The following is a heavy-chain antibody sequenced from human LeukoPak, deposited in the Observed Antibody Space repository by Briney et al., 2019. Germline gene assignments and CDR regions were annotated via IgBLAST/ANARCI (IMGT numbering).Heavy chain of an antibody. CDR1: GYSFYSYW. V-gene: IGHV5-51*01. J-gene: IGHJ4*02. CDR3: ARHALGGSYHQNDY. Sequence: GESLKISCKASGYSFYSYWIAWVRQTPGKGLEWMGIIYPSDSDTTYSPSFQGMVTISADKSIRTAHLERSSLKASDTSMYYCARHALGGSYHQNDYWGQGTLVTVSS. D-gene: IGHD3-16*01. CDR2: IYPSDSDT.